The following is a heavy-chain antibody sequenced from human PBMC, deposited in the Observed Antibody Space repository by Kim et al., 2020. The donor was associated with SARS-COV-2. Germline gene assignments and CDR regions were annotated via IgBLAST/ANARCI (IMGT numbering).Heavy chain of an antibody. CDR2: IKSKTDGGTT. CDR1: GFTFSNAW. CDR3: TTDSIARRAYYYGSGSYYRPFDY. J-gene: IGHJ4*02. D-gene: IGHD3-10*01. Sequence: GGSLRLSCAASGFTFSNAWMSWVRQAPGKGLEWVGRIKSKTDGGTTDYAAPVKGRFTISRDDSKNTLYLQMNSLKTEDTAVYYCTTDSIARRAYYYGSGSYYRPFDYWGQGTLVTVSS. V-gene: IGHV3-15*01.